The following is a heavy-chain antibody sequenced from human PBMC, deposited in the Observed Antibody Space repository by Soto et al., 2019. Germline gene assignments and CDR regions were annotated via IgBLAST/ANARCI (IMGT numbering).Heavy chain of an antibody. CDR1: GYTFTSYG. J-gene: IGHJ4*02. CDR3: ARTYYDILTGYYEYFDY. CDR2: ISAYNGNT. V-gene: IGHV1-18*01. Sequence: ASVKVYCKASGYTFTSYGISWVRQAPGQGLEWMGWISAYNGNTNYAQKLQGRVTMTTDTSTSTAYMELRSLRSDDTAVYYCARTYYDILTGYYEYFDYWGQGTLVTVSS. D-gene: IGHD3-9*01.